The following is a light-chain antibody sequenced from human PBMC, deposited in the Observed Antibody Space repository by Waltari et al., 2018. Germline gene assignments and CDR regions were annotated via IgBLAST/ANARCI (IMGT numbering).Light chain of an antibody. CDR2: GAS. CDR3: QQYNSFPLT. V-gene: IGKV1-16*02. CDR1: QDISNY. J-gene: IGKJ4*01. Sequence: DIQMTQSRSSLSASVGDRVTITCRASQDISNYLAWFQQKPGKAPKSLIYGASNLQSGVPSKFSGSGSGTDSTLTISSLQPEDSATYYCQQYNSFPLTFGGGTKVEIK.